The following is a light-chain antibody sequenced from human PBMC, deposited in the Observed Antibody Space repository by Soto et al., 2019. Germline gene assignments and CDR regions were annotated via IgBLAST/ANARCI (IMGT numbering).Light chain of an antibody. Sequence: AIQMTQSPSSLSASVGDRVTITCRASQGIRDDLAWYQQKPGKAPKLLIYSASSLPSGVPSRFSGSGSGTDFTLTIRSLQPEDFATYFCLHDYEFPFTFGPGTRVHIK. V-gene: IGKV1-6*01. CDR1: QGIRDD. CDR3: LHDYEFPFT. CDR2: SAS. J-gene: IGKJ3*01.